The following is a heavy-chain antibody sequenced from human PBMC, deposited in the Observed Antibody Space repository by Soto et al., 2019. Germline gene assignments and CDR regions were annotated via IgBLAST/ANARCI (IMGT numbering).Heavy chain of an antibody. D-gene: IGHD2-2*02. V-gene: IGHV1-18*04. CDR2: IGVYNGKT. J-gene: IGHJ6*02. CDR3: SRARYCTSPSCYNHYYYGMDI. CDR1: GYTFTKYG. Sequence: QEQLVQSGGEVKKPGASVRVSCKASGYTFTKYGITWVRQAPGQGLEWMGWIGVYNGKTNYARKLQGRVIMTADTSSRTAYMELRSLISDDTAVYYCSRARYCTSPSCYNHYYYGMDIWGQGTTVSVSS.